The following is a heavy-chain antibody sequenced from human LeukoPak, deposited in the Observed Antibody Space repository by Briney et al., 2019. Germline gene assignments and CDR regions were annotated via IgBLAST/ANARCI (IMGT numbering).Heavy chain of an antibody. D-gene: IGHD6-19*01. J-gene: IGHJ6*03. CDR1: GFTFSSNA. Sequence: GGSLRLSCAASGFTFSSNAMSWVRQAPGKGLEWVSAISGSGGSTYYADSVKGRFTISRDNSKNTLYLQMNSLRAEDTAVYYCAKDAVAGNNYYYYYYMDVWGKGTTVTVSS. V-gene: IGHV3-23*01. CDR3: AKDAVAGNNYYYYYYMDV. CDR2: ISGSGGST.